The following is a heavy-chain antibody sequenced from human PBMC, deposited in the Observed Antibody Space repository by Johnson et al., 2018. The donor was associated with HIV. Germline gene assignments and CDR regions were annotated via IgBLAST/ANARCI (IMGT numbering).Heavy chain of an antibody. J-gene: IGHJ3*02. Sequence: VQLVESGGGLVKPGGSLRLSCAASGFTFSSYAMSWVRQAPGKGLEWVSAISGSGGSTYYADSVKGRFTISRDNSKNTVFLQMNSLRAEDTALYYCARDCRNSTSCLAFDIWGQGTRVTVSS. CDR1: GFTFSSYA. CDR2: ISGSGGST. V-gene: IGHV3-23*04. D-gene: IGHD2/OR15-2a*01. CDR3: ARDCRNSTSCLAFDI.